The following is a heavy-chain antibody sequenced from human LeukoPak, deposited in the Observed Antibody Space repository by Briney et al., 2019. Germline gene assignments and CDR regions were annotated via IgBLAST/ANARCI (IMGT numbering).Heavy chain of an antibody. CDR1: GFTLSSYG. CDR2: ISYDGSNK. V-gene: IGHV3-30*18. Sequence: PGRSLRLSCAASGFTLSSYGMHWVRQAPGKGLEWVAVISYDGSNKYYADSVKGRFTISRDNSKNTLYLQMNSLRAEDTAVYYCAKEFDYWGQGTLVTASS. CDR3: AKEFDY. J-gene: IGHJ4*02.